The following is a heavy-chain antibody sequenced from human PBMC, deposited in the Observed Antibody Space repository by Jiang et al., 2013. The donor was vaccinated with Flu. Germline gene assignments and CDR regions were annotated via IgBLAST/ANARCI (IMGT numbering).Heavy chain of an antibody. CDR3: TRSNTVTSPDFDY. Sequence: AASGFTFSGSAMHWVRQASGKGLEWVGRIRSKANSYATAYAASVKGRFTISRDDSKNTAYLQMNSLKTEDTAVYYCTRSNTVTSPDFDYWGPGNPGHRLL. CDR2: IRSKANSYAT. D-gene: IGHD4-17*01. V-gene: IGHV3-73*01. J-gene: IGHJ4*02. CDR1: GFTFSGSA.